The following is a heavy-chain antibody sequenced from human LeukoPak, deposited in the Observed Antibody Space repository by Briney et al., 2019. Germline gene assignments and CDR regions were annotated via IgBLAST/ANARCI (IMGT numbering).Heavy chain of an antibody. V-gene: IGHV5-51*01. CDR2: IYPGDSDT. CDR3: ARLIYGGNSAGAFDI. CDR1: GYSFTSYW. D-gene: IGHD4-23*01. Sequence: NHGESLKISCKGSGYSFTSYWIGWVRQMPGKGLEWMGIIYPGDSDTRYSPSFQGQVTISADKSISTAYLQWSSLKASDTAMYYCARLIYGGNSAGAFDIWGQGTMVTVSS. J-gene: IGHJ3*02.